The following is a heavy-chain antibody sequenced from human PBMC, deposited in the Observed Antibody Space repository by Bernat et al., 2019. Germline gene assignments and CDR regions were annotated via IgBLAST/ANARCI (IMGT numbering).Heavy chain of an antibody. J-gene: IGHJ4*02. CDR2: IYSGGST. CDR3: ARDREDTAMDRFFDY. D-gene: IGHD5-18*01. V-gene: IGHV3-53*01. Sequence: EVQLVESGGGLIQPGGSLRLSCAASGFTVSSNYMSWVRQAPGKGLEWVSVIYSGGSTYYADSVKGRFTISRDNSKNTLYLQMNSLRAEDTAVYYCARDREDTAMDRFFDYWGQGTLVTVSS. CDR1: GFTVSSNY.